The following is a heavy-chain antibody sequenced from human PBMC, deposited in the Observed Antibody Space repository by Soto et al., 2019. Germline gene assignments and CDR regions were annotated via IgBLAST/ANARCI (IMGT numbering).Heavy chain of an antibody. CDR3: VRRAGEQLARPIENYFDF. J-gene: IGHJ4*02. CDR2: IYPSDSDI. V-gene: IGHV5-51*01. D-gene: IGHD1-1*01. CDR1: GYTFTNFW. Sequence: GESLKISCQASGYTFTNFWIGWVRQMPGKGLEWMAIIYPSDSDIKYSPSFQGQVTISADRSLSTVYLQWNSLRASDTAIYYCVRRAGEQLARPIENYFDFWGQGALVTVSS.